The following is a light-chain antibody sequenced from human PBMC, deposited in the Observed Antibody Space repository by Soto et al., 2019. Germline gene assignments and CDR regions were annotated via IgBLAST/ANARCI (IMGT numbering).Light chain of an antibody. CDR3: CSYEGSYTYV. CDR2: DVS. Sequence: QSALTQPRSVSGSPGQSVTISCTGTSSDVGGYNYVSWYQQHPGKAPKLMIYDVSKRPSGVPDRFSGSKSGNTASLTISGLQAEDEADYYYCSYEGSYTYVLGTGTKV. V-gene: IGLV2-11*01. J-gene: IGLJ1*01. CDR1: SSDVGGYNY.